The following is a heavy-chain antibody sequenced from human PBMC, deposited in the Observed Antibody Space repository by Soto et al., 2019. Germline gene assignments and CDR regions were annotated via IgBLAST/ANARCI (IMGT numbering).Heavy chain of an antibody. CDR3: ARVGYSYGSSYYYYYMDV. CDR1: GFTFSSYS. V-gene: IGHV3-21*01. J-gene: IGHJ6*03. CDR2: ISSSSSYI. Sequence: EVQLVESGGGLVKPGGSLRLSCAASGFTFSSYSMNWVRQAPGKGLEWVSSISSSSSYIYYADSVKGRFTISRDNAKNSLYLQMNSQRAEDTAVYYCARVGYSYGSSYYYYYMDVWGKGTTVTVSS. D-gene: IGHD5-18*01.